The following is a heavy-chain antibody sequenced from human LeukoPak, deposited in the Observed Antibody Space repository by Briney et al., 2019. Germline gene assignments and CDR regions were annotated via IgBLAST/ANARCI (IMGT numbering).Heavy chain of an antibody. CDR3: AGSRYCSSTSCSAFDY. CDR2: INHSGST. CDR1: GGSFSGYY. Sequence: PSETLSLTCAVYGGSFSGYYWNWIRQPPGKGLEWIGEINHSGSTNYNPSLKSRVTISVDTSKNQLSLKLSSVTAADTAVYYCAGSRYCSSTSCSAFDYWGQGTLVTVSS. D-gene: IGHD2-2*01. J-gene: IGHJ4*02. V-gene: IGHV4-34*01.